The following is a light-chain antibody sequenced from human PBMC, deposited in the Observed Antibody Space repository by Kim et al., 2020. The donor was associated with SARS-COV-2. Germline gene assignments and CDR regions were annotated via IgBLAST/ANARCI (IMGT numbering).Light chain of an antibody. Sequence: PGGRATLSCRASQSVSSSYLAWYQQKPGQAPRLLIYGASSRATGIPDRFSGSGSGTDFTLTISRLEPEDFAVYYCQQYGSSPLYTFGQGTKLEI. CDR3: QQYGSSPLYT. V-gene: IGKV3-20*01. CDR2: GAS. CDR1: QSVSSSY. J-gene: IGKJ2*01.